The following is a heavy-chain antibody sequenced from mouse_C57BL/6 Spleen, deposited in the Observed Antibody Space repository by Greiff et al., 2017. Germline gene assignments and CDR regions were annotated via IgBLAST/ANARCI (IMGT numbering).Heavy chain of an antibody. D-gene: IGHD1-1*01. V-gene: IGHV1-69*01. CDR1: GYTFTSYW. CDR2: IDPSDSYT. CDR3: ARSNYYGSSYYFDY. J-gene: IGHJ2*01. Sequence: VQLQQPGAELVMPGASVQLSCKASGYTFTSYWMHWVKQRPGQGLEWIGEIDPSDSYTNYNQKFKGKSTLTVDKSSSTAYMQLSSLTSEDSAVYYCARSNYYGSSYYFDYWGQGTTLTVAS.